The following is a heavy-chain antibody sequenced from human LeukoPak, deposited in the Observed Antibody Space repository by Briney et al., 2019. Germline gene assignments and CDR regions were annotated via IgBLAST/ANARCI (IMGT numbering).Heavy chain of an antibody. V-gene: IGHV3-74*01. Sequence: GGSLRLSCAASGFTFSSYWMHWVRQAPGKGLVWVSRINSDGSSTSYADSVKGRFTISRDNATNTLYLQMNSLRAEDTAVYYCARAVTTVTYFDYWGQGTLVTVSS. J-gene: IGHJ4*02. D-gene: IGHD4-17*01. CDR1: GFTFSSYW. CDR2: INSDGSST. CDR3: ARAVTTVTYFDY.